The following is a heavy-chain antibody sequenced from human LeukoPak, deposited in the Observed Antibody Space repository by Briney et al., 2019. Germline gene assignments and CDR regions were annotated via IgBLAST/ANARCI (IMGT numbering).Heavy chain of an antibody. CDR3: AKQPGALIAAAGTGFYYYMDV. D-gene: IGHD6-13*01. CDR2: ISGSGGST. Sequence: GGSLRLSCAASGFTFSSYAMSWVRQAPGKGLEWVSAISGSGGSTYYADSVKGRFTISRDNSKNTLYLQMNSLRAEDTAVYYCAKQPGALIAAAGTGFYYYMDVWGKGTTVTVSS. CDR1: GFTFSSYA. V-gene: IGHV3-23*01. J-gene: IGHJ6*03.